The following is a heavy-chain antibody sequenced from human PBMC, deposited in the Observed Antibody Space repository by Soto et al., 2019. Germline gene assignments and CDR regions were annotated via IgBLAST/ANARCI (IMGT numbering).Heavy chain of an antibody. CDR2: TYYRSKWYY. CDR1: GDSVSSNSAG. CDR3: ARGEQYSGRIFDY. V-gene: IGHV6-1*01. J-gene: IGHJ4*01. D-gene: IGHD1-26*01. Sequence: QVQLQQSGPGLVKPSQTLSLTCAITGDSVSSNSAGWSWVRQSPSRGLEWLGRTYYRSKWYYEYAVSVRGRITINPDTSKNQYSLQLNSVTPEDTAVYFCARGEQYSGRIFDYWGLGTLVTVSS.